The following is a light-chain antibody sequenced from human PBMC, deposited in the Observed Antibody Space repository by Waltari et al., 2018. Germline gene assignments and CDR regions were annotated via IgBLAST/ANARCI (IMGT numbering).Light chain of an antibody. CDR1: QSLLHSDGKTY. CDR3: LQTTQLPLT. J-gene: IGKJ4*01. Sequence: DIVMTQTPLSLSVTPGQPASISCKSSQSLLHSDGKTYLSWYLQKPGQPPHLLIFEVSNRLSGVPDRFRGSGSGTDFTLEISRVETEDVGAYYCLQTTQLPLTFGGWTKVEIK. V-gene: IGKV2D-29*01. CDR2: EVS.